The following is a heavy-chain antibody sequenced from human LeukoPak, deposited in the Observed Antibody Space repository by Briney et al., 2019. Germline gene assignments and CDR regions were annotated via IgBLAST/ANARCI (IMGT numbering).Heavy chain of an antibody. J-gene: IGHJ6*02. V-gene: IGHV4-59*01. D-gene: IGHD2-2*02. CDR3: ARGWCTSCYRSGYYYGMDV. CDR1: GSSISSYY. CDR2: IYYSGST. Sequence: SETLSLTCTVSGSSISSYYWSWIRQPPGKGLEWIGYIYYSGSTNYNPSLKSRVTISADTSKNQFSLKLSSVTAADTAVYYCARGWCTSCYRSGYYYGMDVWGQGTTVTVSS.